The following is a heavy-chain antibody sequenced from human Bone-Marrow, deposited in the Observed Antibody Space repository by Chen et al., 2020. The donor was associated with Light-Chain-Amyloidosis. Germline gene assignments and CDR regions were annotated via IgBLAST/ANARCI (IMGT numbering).Heavy chain of an antibody. CDR2: ISGRCGIR. V-gene: IGHV3-23*04. D-gene: IGHD3-9*01. Sequence: EVQLVESGGGLLQRGGSLRLSCAASGFAFSSYAMSWVRQVPGKGLEWVSTISGRCGIRYYGDSVKGRLTISRDNSQNALFLQMNSLRAEDTAVYYCAKDISYDDILPGYPADAFDIWGQGTMVTVSS. CDR3: AKDISYDDILPGYPADAFDI. CDR1: GFAFSSYA. J-gene: IGHJ3*02.